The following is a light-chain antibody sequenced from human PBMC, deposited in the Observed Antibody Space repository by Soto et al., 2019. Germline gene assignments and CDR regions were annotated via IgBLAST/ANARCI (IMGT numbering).Light chain of an antibody. CDR3: QKYNSAPPWT. Sequence: SSLSASVGDRVTITFRASQGISSYLAWYQQKPGKVPKLLIYAASTLQPGVPSRFSGSGSDTDFTLTISSLQPEDVATYYCQKYNSAPPWTFGQGTKVDIK. J-gene: IGKJ1*01. CDR2: AAS. CDR1: QGISSY. V-gene: IGKV1-27*01.